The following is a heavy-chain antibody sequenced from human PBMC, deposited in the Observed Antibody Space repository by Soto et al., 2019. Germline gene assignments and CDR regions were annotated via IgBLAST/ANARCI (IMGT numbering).Heavy chain of an antibody. CDR3: ARDTGDSSGRNFDY. CDR1: GGSVSSGSYY. Sequence: SETLSLTCTVSGGSVSSGSYYWSWIRQPPGKGLEWIGYIYYSGSTNYNPSLKSRVTISVDTSKNQFSLKLSSVTAADTAVYYCARDTGDSSGRNFDYWGQGTLVTVSS. D-gene: IGHD3-22*01. J-gene: IGHJ4*02. V-gene: IGHV4-61*01. CDR2: IYYSGST.